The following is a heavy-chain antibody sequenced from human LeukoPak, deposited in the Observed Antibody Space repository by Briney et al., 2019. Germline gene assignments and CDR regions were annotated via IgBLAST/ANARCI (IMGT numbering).Heavy chain of an antibody. J-gene: IGHJ4*02. CDR2: IRSKAFGETT. D-gene: IGHD1-26*01. CDR3: TRLKYSGSYGIDY. V-gene: IGHV3-49*04. CDR1: GFTSGDYA. Sequence: GGSLRPSCTASGFTSGDYAMSWARQAPGKGLEWVGFIRSKAFGETTKYAASVKGRFTISRDDSKSIAYLQMNSLKTEDTAVYYCTRLKYSGSYGIDYWGQGTLVTVSS.